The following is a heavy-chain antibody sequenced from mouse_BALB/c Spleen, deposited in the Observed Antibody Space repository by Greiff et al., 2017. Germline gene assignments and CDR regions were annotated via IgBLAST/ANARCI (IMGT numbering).Heavy chain of an antibody. CDR1: GYTFTSYW. D-gene: IGHD2-1*01. CDR3: ASPRGNYGDYYAMDY. J-gene: IGHJ4*01. V-gene: IGHV1S81*02. Sequence: QVQLKQPGAELVKPGASVKLSCKASGYTFTSYWMHWVKQRPGQGLEWIGEINPSNGRTNYNEKFKSKATLTVDKSSSTAYMQLSSLTSEDSAVYYCASPRGNYGDYYAMDYWGQGTSVTVSS. CDR2: INPSNGRT.